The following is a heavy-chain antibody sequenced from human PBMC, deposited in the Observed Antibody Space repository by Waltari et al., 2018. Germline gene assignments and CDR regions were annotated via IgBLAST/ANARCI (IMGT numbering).Heavy chain of an antibody. J-gene: IGHJ2*01. CDR2: IIPMFGTA. V-gene: IGHV1-69*01. CDR1: GGTFSSYA. Sequence: QVQLVQSGAEVKKLGSSVKVACKASGGTFSSYAISWVRQARGQGLEWMGGIIPMFGTANYAQEFQGRVTITADESTSTAYMELSSLRSEDTAVYYCARYLGGTGYGSIFDLWGRGTLVTVSS. D-gene: IGHD3-16*01. CDR3: ARYLGGTGYGSIFDL.